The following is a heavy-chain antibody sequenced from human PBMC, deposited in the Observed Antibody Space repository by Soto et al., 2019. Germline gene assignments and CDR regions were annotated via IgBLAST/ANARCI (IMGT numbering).Heavy chain of an antibody. V-gene: IGHV3-30*18. Sequence: QVQLVESGGGVVQPGRSLRLSCAASGFTFSSYGMHWVRQAPGKGLEWVAVISYDGSNKYYADSVKGRFTISRDNSKNTLYRQMNRLRAEDTAVYYCAKDTKRDYVGVLLYYYGMDVWGQGTTVTVSS. J-gene: IGHJ6*02. CDR3: AKDTKRDYVGVLLYYYGMDV. CDR2: ISYDGSNK. D-gene: IGHD4-17*01. CDR1: GFTFSSYG.